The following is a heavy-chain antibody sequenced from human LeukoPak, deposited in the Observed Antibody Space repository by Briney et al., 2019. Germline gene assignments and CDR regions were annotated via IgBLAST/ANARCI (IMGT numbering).Heavy chain of an antibody. D-gene: IGHD1-7*01. J-gene: IGHJ4*02. CDR1: GDSVSSNSAA. CDR3: ARLDANFADF. CDR2: TYYRSRWYT. V-gene: IGHV6-1*01. Sequence: SQTLSLTRAISGDSVSSNSAAWNWIRQSPSRGLEWLGRTYYRSRWYTDYAVSVKSRINISPGTSRNQFSLKLDSVTPEDTAVYYCARLDANFADFWGQGTLVTVSS.